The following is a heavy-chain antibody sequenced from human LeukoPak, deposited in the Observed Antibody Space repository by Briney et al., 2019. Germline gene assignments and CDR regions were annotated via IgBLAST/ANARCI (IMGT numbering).Heavy chain of an antibody. V-gene: IGHV4-61*02. D-gene: IGHD2-2*01. CDR2: IYTSGST. CDR1: GGSISSGSYY. J-gene: IGHJ4*02. CDR3: AHGAMYQLDY. Sequence: PSETLSLTCTVSGGSISSGSYYWSWIRQPAGKGLEWIGRIYTSGSTNYNPSLKSRVTISVDTSKNQFSLKLSSVTAADTAVYYCAHGAMYQLDYWGQGTLVTVSS.